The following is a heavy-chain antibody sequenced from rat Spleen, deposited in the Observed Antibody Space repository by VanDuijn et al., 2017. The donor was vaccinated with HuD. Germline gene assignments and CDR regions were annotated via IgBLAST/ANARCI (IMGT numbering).Heavy chain of an antibody. CDR2: ISYGDSSGHSST. Sequence: EVQLVESGGGLVQPGRSLKLPCAASGFTFSDSGMAWVRQAPTKGLEWVATISYGDSSGHSSTYYRDSVKGRFTISRDNSKSSLYLQMDSLRSEDTATYYCTTANNYGYWGQGVMVTVSS. V-gene: IGHV5-29*01. D-gene: IGHD1-10*01. CDR1: GFTFSDSG. J-gene: IGHJ2*01. CDR3: TTANNYGY.